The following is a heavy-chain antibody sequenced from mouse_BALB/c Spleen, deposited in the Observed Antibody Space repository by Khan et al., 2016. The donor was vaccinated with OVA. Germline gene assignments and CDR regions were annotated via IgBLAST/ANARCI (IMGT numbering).Heavy chain of an antibody. D-gene: IGHD1-1*01. CDR2: ISSGGDYT. Sequence: EVELVESGGDLVKPGGSLKLSCSVSGFTFSTLAMSWVRQTPEKRLEWVATISSGGDYTYYPDSVPGRFTISSAKAKNTLYLQMSSLRSEDTAMYYCARHNDGPFAYWGQGTLVTVSA. CDR1: GFTFSTLA. CDR3: ARHNDGPFAY. V-gene: IGHV5-9-3*01. J-gene: IGHJ3*01.